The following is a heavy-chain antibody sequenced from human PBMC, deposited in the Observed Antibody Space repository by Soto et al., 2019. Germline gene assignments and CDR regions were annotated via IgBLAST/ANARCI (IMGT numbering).Heavy chain of an antibody. D-gene: IGHD5-12*01. Sequence: WWSLRLSCSASVFTFSSYAMHWFRQAPGKGLEYVSGVRGNGDPPFYADSVKGRFTISRDNSKNTLYLQMSGPSADDTAVYYCVKSRGGNNFDFFDWGQGALVTVSS. V-gene: IGHV3-64D*06. CDR2: VRGNGDPP. CDR3: VKSRGGNNFDFFD. CDR1: VFTFSSYA. J-gene: IGHJ4*02.